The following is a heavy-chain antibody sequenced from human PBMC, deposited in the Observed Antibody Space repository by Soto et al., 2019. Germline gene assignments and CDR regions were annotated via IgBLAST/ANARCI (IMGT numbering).Heavy chain of an antibody. D-gene: IGHD3-22*01. CDR2: IDPSDSYT. CDR3: ARGEFGYYYDSRGAYGMDV. V-gene: IGHV5-10-1*01. Sequence: PGESLKISCKGSGYSFTSYWISWVRQMPGKGLEWMGRIDPSDSYTNYSPSFQGHVTISADKSISTAYLQWSSLKASDTAMYYCARGEFGYYYDSRGAYGMDVWGQGTTVTVSS. CDR1: GYSFTSYW. J-gene: IGHJ6*02.